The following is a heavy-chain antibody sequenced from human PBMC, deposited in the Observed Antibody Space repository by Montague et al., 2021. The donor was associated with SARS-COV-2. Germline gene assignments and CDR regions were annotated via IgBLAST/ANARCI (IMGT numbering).Heavy chain of an antibody. V-gene: IGHV4-39*01. J-gene: IGHJ5*02. Sequence: SETLSLTCTVLGAPISSRSYYWGWIRQPPGKGLEWIGSMYYNGHTHNNPSPKSRVTMSVDTSKNQLSLKVRSVTAADTAVYYCARHLLVASPADSRLLDNWFDLWGQGTLVTVSS. CDR3: ARHLLVASPADSRLLDNWFDL. D-gene: IGHD2-8*02. CDR1: GAPISSRSYY. CDR2: MYYNGHT.